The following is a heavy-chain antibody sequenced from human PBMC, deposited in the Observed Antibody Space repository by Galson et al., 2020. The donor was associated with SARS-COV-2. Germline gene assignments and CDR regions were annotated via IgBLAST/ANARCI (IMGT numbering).Heavy chain of an antibody. CDR1: GFTFSSNA. V-gene: IGHV3-23*01. J-gene: IGHJ6*02. CDR2: ISGRGGTT. Sequence: GGSLRLSCVASGFTFSSNAMSWVRQAPGKGLEWVSLISGRGGTTFYADSVQGRFTISRDNSKTTLYLQMNSLRADDTAIYYCATAYSGYNFPYYYYYGVDVWGQGTTVTVSS. CDR3: ATAYSGYNFPYYYYYGVDV. D-gene: IGHD5-12*01.